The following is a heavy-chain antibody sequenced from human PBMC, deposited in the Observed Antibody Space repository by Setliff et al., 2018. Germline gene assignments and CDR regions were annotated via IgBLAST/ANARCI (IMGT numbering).Heavy chain of an antibody. Sequence: GGSLRLSCAASGFTFSRYAMNWVRQTPGKGLEWVSSISPSSFFIYYTDSVKGRFTISRDNAKNSLYLHMNSLRTEDTAVYFCARVAMGASCSGTSCQKYRFDYWGQGTLVTVSS. V-gene: IGHV3-21*01. J-gene: IGHJ4*02. CDR1: GFTFSRYA. CDR2: ISPSSFFI. CDR3: ARVAMGASCSGTSCQKYRFDY. D-gene: IGHD2-2*01.